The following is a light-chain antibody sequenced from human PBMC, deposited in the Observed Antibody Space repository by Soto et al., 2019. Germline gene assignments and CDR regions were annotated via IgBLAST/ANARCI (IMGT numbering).Light chain of an antibody. V-gene: IGKV3-11*01. CDR2: DTS. CDR1: QNVGSF. Sequence: EIVLTQSPVTLSLSPGERATLSCRASQNVGSFLAWYQQKPGQAPRLLIYDTSKRATGIPARFSGSGSGTDFTLTISSLQPEDIATYYCQKYNSPPLTFGQGTRLEIK. J-gene: IGKJ5*01. CDR3: QKYNSPPLT.